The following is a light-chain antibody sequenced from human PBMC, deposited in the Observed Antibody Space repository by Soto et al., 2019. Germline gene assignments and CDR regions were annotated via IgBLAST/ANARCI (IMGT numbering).Light chain of an antibody. Sequence: EIVLTQSPGTLSLSRGERATLSCRASRSLSSSYVVWYQQKPGQAPRLLIYAASRRATGIPDRFSGSGSATEYTLTISRLEPEDFAVYYCQQQGTFGQGTK. CDR3: QQQGT. J-gene: IGKJ2*01. CDR2: AAS. CDR1: RSLSSSY. V-gene: IGKV3-20*01.